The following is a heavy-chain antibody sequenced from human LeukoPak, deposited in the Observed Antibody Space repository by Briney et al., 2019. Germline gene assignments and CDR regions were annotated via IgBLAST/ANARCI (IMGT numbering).Heavy chain of an antibody. J-gene: IGHJ3*02. CDR2: INPNSGGT. CDR3: ARMAYCGGDCYSSVDAFDI. D-gene: IGHD2-21*02. CDR1: GYTFTGYY. Sequence: ASVKVSCKASGYTFTGYYMHWVRQAPGQGLEWMGWINPNSGGTNYAQKFQGRVTMTRDTSISTAYMELSRLRSDDTAVYYCARMAYCGGDCYSSVDAFDIWGQGIMVTVSS. V-gene: IGHV1-2*02.